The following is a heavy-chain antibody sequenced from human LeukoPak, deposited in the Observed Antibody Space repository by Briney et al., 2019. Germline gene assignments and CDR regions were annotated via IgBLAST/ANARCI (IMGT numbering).Heavy chain of an antibody. J-gene: IGHJ3*02. V-gene: IGHV4-39*07. Sequence: SETLSLTCTVSGGSISSGSYYWSWIRQPPGKGLEWIGSIYYSGSTYYNPSLKSRVTISVDTSKNQFSLKLSSVTAADTAVYYCATFRTMVRGVIEVRAFDIWGQGTMVTVSS. CDR3: ATFRTMVRGVIEVRAFDI. CDR1: GGSISSGSYY. D-gene: IGHD3-10*01. CDR2: IYYSGST.